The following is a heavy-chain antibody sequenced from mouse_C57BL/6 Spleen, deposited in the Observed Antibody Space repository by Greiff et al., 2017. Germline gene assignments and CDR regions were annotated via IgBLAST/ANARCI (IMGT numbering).Heavy chain of an antibody. CDR2: ISSGSSTI. Sequence: EVMLVESGGGLVKPGGSLKLSCAASGFTFRDYGMHWVRQAPEKGLEWVAYISSGSSTIYYAETVKGRFTISRDNAKNTSFLQMTSLRSEDTAMYYCASVTTSLECYYATDYWCQRTSVTVSS. J-gene: IGHJ4*01. D-gene: IGHD1-1*01. V-gene: IGHV5-17*01. CDR1: GFTFRDYG. CDR3: ASVTTSLECYYATDY.